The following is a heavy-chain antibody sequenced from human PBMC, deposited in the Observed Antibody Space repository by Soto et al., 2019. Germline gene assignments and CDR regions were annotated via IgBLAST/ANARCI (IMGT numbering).Heavy chain of an antibody. J-gene: IGHJ6*02. CDR2: IDPSDSYT. CDR3: ARVDIVVVPAAYYYYYGMDV. V-gene: IGHV5-10-1*01. Sequence: PGESLKISCKGSGYSFTSYWISWVRQMPGKGLEWMGRIDPSDSYTNYSPSFQGHVTIPADKSISTAYLQWSSLKASDTAMYYCARVDIVVVPAAYYYYYGMDVGGQGTTVTVSS. D-gene: IGHD2-2*01. CDR1: GYSFTSYW.